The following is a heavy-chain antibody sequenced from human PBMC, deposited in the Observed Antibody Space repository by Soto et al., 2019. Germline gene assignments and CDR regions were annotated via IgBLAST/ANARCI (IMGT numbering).Heavy chain of an antibody. V-gene: IGHV4-59*08. CDR1: GGSISNYY. D-gene: IGHD5-18*01. CDR3: ARHRYSYGVYYFDY. J-gene: IGHJ4*02. Sequence: QVQLQESGPGLVKPSETLSLTCTVSGGSISNYYWSWIRQPPGEGLEWIGYIYYSGSTNYNPSLKSRVTISVATSKNQFSLKLTSVTAADTALYYCARHRYSYGVYYFDYWGQGTLVTVSS. CDR2: IYYSGST.